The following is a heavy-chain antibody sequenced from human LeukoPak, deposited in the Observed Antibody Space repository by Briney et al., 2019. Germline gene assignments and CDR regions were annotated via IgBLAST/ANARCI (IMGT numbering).Heavy chain of an antibody. D-gene: IGHD5/OR15-5a*01. CDR2: FNPENGNT. CDR3: ARIEGSASTMGD. CDR1: GYSFVGYG. J-gene: IGHJ4*02. Sequence: GASVKVSCKASGYSFVGYGITWVRQAPGQGLEWMGWFNPENGNTNYAQKVQGRVTMTGDMSTNTAYMELSSLRSEDTAVYYCARIEGSASTMGDWGQGTLVAVSS. V-gene: IGHV1-18*01.